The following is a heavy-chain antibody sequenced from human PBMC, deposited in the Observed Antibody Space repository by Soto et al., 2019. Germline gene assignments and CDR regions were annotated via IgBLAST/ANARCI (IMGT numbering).Heavy chain of an antibody. V-gene: IGHV1-69*13. Sequence: ASVKVSCKASGGTFSSYAISWVRQAPGQGLEWMGGIIPIFGTANYAQKFQGRVTITADESTSTAYMELSSLRSEDTAVYYCAREAMVRGVMTDYWGQGTLVTVYS. CDR2: IIPIFGTA. D-gene: IGHD3-10*01. J-gene: IGHJ4*02. CDR3: AREAMVRGVMTDY. CDR1: GGTFSSYA.